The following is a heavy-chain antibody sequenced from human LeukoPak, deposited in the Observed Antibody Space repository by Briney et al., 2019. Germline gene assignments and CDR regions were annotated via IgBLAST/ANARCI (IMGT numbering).Heavy chain of an antibody. CDR2: IIPIFGTA. CDR1: GGTFSSYA. J-gene: IGHJ4*02. V-gene: IGHV1-69*06. D-gene: IGHD3-16*01. CDR3: ARESHRLYDYVWGSYESKHY. Sequence: ASVKVSCKASGGTFSSYAISWVRQAPGQGLEWMGGIIPIFGTANYAQKFQGRVTITADKSTSTAYMELSSLRSEDTAVYYCARESHRLYDYVWGSYESKHYWGQGTLVTVSS.